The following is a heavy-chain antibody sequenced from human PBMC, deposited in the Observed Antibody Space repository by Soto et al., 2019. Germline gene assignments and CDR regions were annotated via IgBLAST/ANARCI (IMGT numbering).Heavy chain of an antibody. CDR2: ISAYNGNT. CDR1: GYTFTSYG. J-gene: IGHJ6*02. D-gene: IGHD3-3*01. V-gene: IGHV1-18*04. Sequence: QVQLVQSGAEVKKPGASVKVSCKASGYTFTSYGISWVRQAPGQGLEWMGWISAYNGNTNYAQKLQGRVTMTTDTSTSTAYMERRRLRSDDTAVYYCAREINFRAYDFWSGPIYSSYGMDVWGQGTTVTVSS. CDR3: AREINFRAYDFWSGPIYSSYGMDV.